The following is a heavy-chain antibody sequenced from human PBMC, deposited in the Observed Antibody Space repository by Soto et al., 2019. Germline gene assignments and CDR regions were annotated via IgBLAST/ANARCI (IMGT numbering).Heavy chain of an antibody. V-gene: IGHV4-59*12. CDR2: IYYAGST. Sequence: WIRQPPGRGLEWIGFIYYAGSTKYNPSLNSRFTISRDNSKNTLYLQMNDLRAEDTAIYFCARDPRNKGLDPWGPGTLVTVSS. CDR3: ARDPRNKGLDP. D-gene: IGHD4-4*01. J-gene: IGHJ5*02.